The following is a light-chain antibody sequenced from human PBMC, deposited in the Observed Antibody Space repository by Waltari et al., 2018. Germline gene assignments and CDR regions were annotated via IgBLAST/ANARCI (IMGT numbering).Light chain of an antibody. Sequence: QSALTQPASVSGSLGQSITISCTGGSSDVGAYNLVSWYQQHPGKAPKVMIYDVTERPSGSSNRFSGSKSGYTASLTISGLQAEDEADYYCGSFTTSYTWVFGGGTTLTVL. CDR1: SSDVGAYNL. V-gene: IGLV2-14*03. J-gene: IGLJ3*02. CDR3: GSFTTSYTWV. CDR2: DVT.